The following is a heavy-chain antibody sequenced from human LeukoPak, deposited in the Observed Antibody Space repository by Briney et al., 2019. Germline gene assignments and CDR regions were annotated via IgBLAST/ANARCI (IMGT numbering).Heavy chain of an antibody. CDR3: AKDAGGHDY. V-gene: IGHV3-23*01. Sequence: PGGSVRLSCAASGFTFSSYVMTWVRQAPGKGLEWVSSISGSGGSTYYADSVKGRFTISRDNSKNTLHLQMNSLRAEDTAVYYCAKDAGGHDYWGQGTLVTVSS. D-gene: IGHD1-1*01. CDR1: GFTFSSYV. J-gene: IGHJ4*02. CDR2: ISGSGGST.